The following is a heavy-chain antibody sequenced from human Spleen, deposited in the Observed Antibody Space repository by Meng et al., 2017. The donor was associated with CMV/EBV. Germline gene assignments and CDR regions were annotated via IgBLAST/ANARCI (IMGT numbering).Heavy chain of an antibody. Sequence: QVQLQRWGAGLLKPSETLSLTCAVYGGSISSSNYYWSWIRQPPGKGLEWSGHIYNSGSTYYNPSLKSRISISVDTSKNQFSLKLSSVTAADTAVYYCARGQKGYFDLWGRGALVTVSS. CDR3: ARGQKGYFDL. CDR1: GGSISSSNYY. CDR2: IYNSGST. V-gene: IGHV4-30-4*01. J-gene: IGHJ2*01.